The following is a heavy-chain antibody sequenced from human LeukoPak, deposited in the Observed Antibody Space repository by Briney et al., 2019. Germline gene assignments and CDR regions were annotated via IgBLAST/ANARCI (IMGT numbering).Heavy chain of an antibody. Sequence: SETLSLTCTVSGGSISSGGYYWSWIRQHPGKGLEWIGYIYYSGSTYYNPSLKSRVTISVDTSKNQFSLKLSSVTAADTAVYYCARVRSSHADAFDIWGQGTMVTVSS. CDR3: ARVRSSHADAFDI. CDR1: GGSISSGGYY. J-gene: IGHJ3*02. CDR2: IYYSGST. D-gene: IGHD3-10*01. V-gene: IGHV4-31*03.